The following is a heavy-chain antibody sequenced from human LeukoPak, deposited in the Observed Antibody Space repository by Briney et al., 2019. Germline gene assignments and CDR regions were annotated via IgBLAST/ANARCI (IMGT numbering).Heavy chain of an antibody. D-gene: IGHD3-3*01. CDR2: IWSDGSNK. CDR3: ARGVFGVGAIGFDY. V-gene: IGHV3-33*08. J-gene: IGHJ4*02. CDR1: GFTFSSYG. Sequence: QSGGSLRLSCAASGFTFSSYGMHWVRQAPGKGLEWVAVIWSDGSNKYYADSVKGRFSISRDNSKNTLYLQMNSLRAEDTAVYYCARGVFGVGAIGFDYWGQGTLVTVSA.